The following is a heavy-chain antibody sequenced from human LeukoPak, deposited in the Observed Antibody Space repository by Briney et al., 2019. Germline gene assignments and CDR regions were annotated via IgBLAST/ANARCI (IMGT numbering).Heavy chain of an antibody. V-gene: IGHV5-51*01. Sequence: GESLKISCKGSGYSFTSYWNGWVRRMPGKGLEWMGIIYPGDSDTRYSPSFQGQVTISADKFINTAFVQWSSLKASDTAIYYCARRTPEYTNRWYFDLWGRGTLVTVSS. CDR1: GYSFTSYW. D-gene: IGHD6-6*01. CDR3: ARRTPEYTNRWYFDL. J-gene: IGHJ2*01. CDR2: IYPGDSDT.